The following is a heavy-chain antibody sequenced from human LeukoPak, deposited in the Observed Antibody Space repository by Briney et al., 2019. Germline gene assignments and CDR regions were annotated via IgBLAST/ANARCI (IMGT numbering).Heavy chain of an antibody. J-gene: IGHJ3*02. CDR2: VNAYNGDT. V-gene: IGHV1-18*01. D-gene: IGHD3-10*01. Sequence: ASVKVSCKASGYTFINYGITWVRQAPGQGLEWMGWVNAYNGDTNYGQNFQGRVTVTTDTSTSTGYMEVKSLRSDDTAVYYCARVTLHDYGSGRCAFDIWGQGTMVTVSS. CDR3: ARVTLHDYGSGRCAFDI. CDR1: GYTFINYG.